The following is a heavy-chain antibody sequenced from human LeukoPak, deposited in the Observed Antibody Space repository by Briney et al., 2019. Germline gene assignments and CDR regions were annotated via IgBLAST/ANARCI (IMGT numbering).Heavy chain of an antibody. CDR2: ISYDGSNK. V-gene: IGHV3-30*18. CDR1: GFTFSSYG. D-gene: IGHD5-18*01. CDR3: AKGIWGYSYGYDYYGMDV. Sequence: GGSLRLSCAASGFTFSSYGMHWVRQAPGKGLEWVAVISYDGSNKYYADSVKGRFTISRDNYKNTLYLQMNRLRAEDTAVYYCAKGIWGYSYGYDYYGMDVWGQGTTVTVSS. J-gene: IGHJ6*02.